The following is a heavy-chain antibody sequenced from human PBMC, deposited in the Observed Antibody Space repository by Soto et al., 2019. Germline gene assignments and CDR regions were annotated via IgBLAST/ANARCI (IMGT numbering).Heavy chain of an antibody. V-gene: IGHV3-48*02. D-gene: IGHD6-19*01. CDR3: ARETGLRSSGWSYYFDF. CDR2: ISGSGGTI. J-gene: IGHJ4*02. Sequence: EVQLVESGGGMVQPGGSLRVSCAASGFTLSSYSMHWVRQAPGKGLEWVSYISGSGGTIYYADSVKGRFTISRDHAKNSLSVQMNSLRDEDTAVYFCARETGLRSSGWSYYFDFWGQGTRVTVSS. CDR1: GFTLSSYS.